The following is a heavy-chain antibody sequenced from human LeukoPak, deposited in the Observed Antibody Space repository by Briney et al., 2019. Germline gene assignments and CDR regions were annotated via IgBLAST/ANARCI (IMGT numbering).Heavy chain of an antibody. CDR2: ISAYNGNT. D-gene: IGHD2-15*01. J-gene: IGHJ4*02. CDR1: GYTFTSYG. CDR3: ARDLYCSGGSCYANYFDY. V-gene: IGHV1-18*01. Sequence: ATVKHSCKASGYTFTSYGISWVRQSPGQGLEWMGWISAYNGNTNYAQKLQGRVTMTTDTSTSTAYMELRSLRSDDTAVYYCARDLYCSGGSCYANYFDYWGQGNLVTVSS.